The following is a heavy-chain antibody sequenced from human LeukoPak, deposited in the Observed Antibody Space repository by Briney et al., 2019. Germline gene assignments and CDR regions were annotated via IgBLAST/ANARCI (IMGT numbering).Heavy chain of an antibody. Sequence: ASVKVSCKASGYTFTGYYLHWVRQAPGQGLEWMGWINPNSGGTNYAQKFQGRVTMTGDTSISTAYMELSRLSSDDTAVYYCAGRPDTAIVPIFDYWGQGTLVTVSS. CDR2: INPNSGGT. J-gene: IGHJ4*02. CDR3: AGRPDTAIVPIFDY. D-gene: IGHD5-18*01. V-gene: IGHV1-2*02. CDR1: GYTFTGYY.